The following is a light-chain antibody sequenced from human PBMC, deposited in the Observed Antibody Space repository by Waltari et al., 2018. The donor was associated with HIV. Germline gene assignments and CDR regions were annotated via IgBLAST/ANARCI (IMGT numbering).Light chain of an antibody. CDR2: GAT. Sequence: EIVLTQSPGTLSLSPGERATLSCRTSQSIDGSYLAWYQQKPGQAPRLRIYGATRRATGVPDRFSGSGSGTDFSLTISRLEPEDFAVYYCQHYSKSPTWTFGQGTKVEIK. CDR3: QHYSKSPTWT. J-gene: IGKJ1*01. V-gene: IGKV3-20*01. CDR1: QSIDGSY.